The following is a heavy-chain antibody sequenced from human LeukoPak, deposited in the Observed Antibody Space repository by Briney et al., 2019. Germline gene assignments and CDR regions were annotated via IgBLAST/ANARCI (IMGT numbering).Heavy chain of an antibody. V-gene: IGHV3-30*18. CDR2: ISNDGSYK. J-gene: IGHJ4*02. CDR1: GFTFSTYG. D-gene: IGHD6-6*01. CDR3: AKANAREFDY. Sequence: PGGSLRLSCAASGFTFSTYGMHWVRQSPGKGLEWVAVISNDGSYKYLADSVKGRFTISRDNSKNTLYLQINTLRAEDTAMYYCAKANAREFDYWGQGTLVIVSS.